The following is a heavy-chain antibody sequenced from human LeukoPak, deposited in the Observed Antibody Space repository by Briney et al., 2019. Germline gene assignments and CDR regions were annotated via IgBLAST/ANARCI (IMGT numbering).Heavy chain of an antibody. CDR2: IWYDGSNK. D-gene: IGHD3-22*01. V-gene: IGHV3-33*01. Sequence: LGGSLRLSCAASGFTFSSYGMHWVRQAPGKGLEWVAVIWYDGSNKYYADSVKGRFTISRDNSKNTLYLQMNSLRAEDTAVYYCARRKRHWLLLRLLSNGAFDIWGQGTMVTVSS. CDR1: GFTFSSYG. CDR3: ARRKRHWLLLRLLSNGAFDI. J-gene: IGHJ3*02.